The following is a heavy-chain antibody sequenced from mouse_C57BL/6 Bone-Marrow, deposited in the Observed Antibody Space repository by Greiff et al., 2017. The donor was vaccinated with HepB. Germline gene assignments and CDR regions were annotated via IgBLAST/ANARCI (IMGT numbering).Heavy chain of an antibody. D-gene: IGHD2-5*01. J-gene: IGHJ4*01. CDR2: IYPGDGDT. Sequence: QVQLKQSGPELVKPGASVKISCKASGYAFSSSWMNWVKQRPGKGLEWIGRIYPGDGDTNYNGKFKGKATMTADKYSSTAYMQLSSLTSEDSAVYFCAREVSYYSNYEGAMDYWGQGTSVTVSS. V-gene: IGHV1-82*01. CDR1: GYAFSSSW. CDR3: AREVSYYSNYEGAMDY.